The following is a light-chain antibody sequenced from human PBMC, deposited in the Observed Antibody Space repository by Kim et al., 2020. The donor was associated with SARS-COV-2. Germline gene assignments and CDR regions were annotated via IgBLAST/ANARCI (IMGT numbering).Light chain of an antibody. CDR2: YDS. Sequence: APGKTARITCGGINIGSKRVRWYQQKPGQAPVLVIYYDSDRPSGIPERFSGSNSGNTATLTISRVEAGDEADYYCQVWDSSSDHWVFGGGTQLTVL. CDR3: QVWDSSSDHWV. V-gene: IGLV3-21*04. J-gene: IGLJ3*02. CDR1: NIGSKR.